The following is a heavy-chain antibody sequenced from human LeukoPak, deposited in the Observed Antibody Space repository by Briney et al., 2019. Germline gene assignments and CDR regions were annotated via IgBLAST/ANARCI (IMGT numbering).Heavy chain of an antibody. CDR1: GGTFSNYA. Sequence: ASVKVSCKASGGTFSNYAVSWVRQAPGQGREWMGWVSAYNGNTNYAQKLQGRVTMTTDTSTSTAYMELRSLRSDDTAVYYCARDYDFWSGYYTSMDVWGKGTTVTVSS. CDR3: ARDYDFWSGYYTSMDV. V-gene: IGHV1-18*01. CDR2: VSAYNGNT. D-gene: IGHD3-3*01. J-gene: IGHJ6*04.